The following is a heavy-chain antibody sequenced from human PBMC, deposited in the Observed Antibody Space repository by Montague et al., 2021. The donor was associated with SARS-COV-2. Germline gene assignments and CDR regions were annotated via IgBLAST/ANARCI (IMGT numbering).Heavy chain of an antibody. J-gene: IGHJ4*02. CDR1: GFTLSSYS. V-gene: IGHV3-30*04. D-gene: IGHD6-19*01. Sequence: SLRLSCAASGFTLSSYSMYWVRQALGKGLEWVAVISSDGTNKYFRESVRGRFTISRDKSNNTVFLQMSSLRPEDTAVYYCARPGVENNGWYLSYFEYWGQGSLVTVST. CDR3: ARPGVENNGWYLSYFEY. CDR2: ISSDGTNK.